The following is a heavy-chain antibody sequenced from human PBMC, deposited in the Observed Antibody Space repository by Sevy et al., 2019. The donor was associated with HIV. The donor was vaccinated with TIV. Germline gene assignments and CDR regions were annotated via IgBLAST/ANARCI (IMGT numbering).Heavy chain of an antibody. V-gene: IGHV4-34*01. J-gene: IGHJ2*01. Sequence: SETLSLTCAVYGGSLSGYYWSWIRQPPGKGLEWIGEINHSGSTNYNPSLESRVTISVDTSKNQFSLKLTSVTAADTAVYYCARLYCSGGNCHWDFDLWGRGTLVTVSS. CDR3: ARLYCSGGNCHWDFDL. D-gene: IGHD2-15*01. CDR1: GGSLSGYY. CDR2: INHSGST.